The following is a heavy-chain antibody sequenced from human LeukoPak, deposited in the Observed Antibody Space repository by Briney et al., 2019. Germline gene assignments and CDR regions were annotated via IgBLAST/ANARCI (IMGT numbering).Heavy chain of an antibody. CDR3: GKRKGSNHGEFDY. CDR1: GFTFNTYA. CDR2: ISGSGGST. D-gene: IGHD6-13*01. Sequence: PGGSLRLSCAASGFTFNTYAMSWVRQAPGKGLEWVSAISGSGGSTYYADSVKGRFTISRDNSKNTLYLQMNSLRAEDTAVYHCGKRKGSNHGEFDYWGQGTLVTVSA. V-gene: IGHV3-23*01. J-gene: IGHJ4*02.